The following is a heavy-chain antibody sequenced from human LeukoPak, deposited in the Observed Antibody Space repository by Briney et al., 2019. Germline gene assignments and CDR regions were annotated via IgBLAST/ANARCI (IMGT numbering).Heavy chain of an antibody. CDR2: VNSDGSHT. V-gene: IGHV3-74*01. Sequence: GGSLRLPCAASGFTFSNFWMHWVRQAPGKGLVWVSHVNSDGSHTTYADSVEGRFTISRDNTKNTVYLQMDSLRAEDTAVYFCVRDHGWFDPWGQGTLVTVSS. CDR1: GFTFSNFW. J-gene: IGHJ5*02. CDR3: VRDHGWFDP.